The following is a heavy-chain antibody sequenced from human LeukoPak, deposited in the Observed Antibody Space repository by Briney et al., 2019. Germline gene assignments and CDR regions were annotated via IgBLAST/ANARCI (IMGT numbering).Heavy chain of an antibody. CDR3: ATDLRLGIAAATLFDY. J-gene: IGHJ4*02. V-gene: IGHV1-18*01. D-gene: IGHD6-13*01. CDR1: GYTFTSYG. CDR2: ISAYNGDT. Sequence: ASVKVSCKASGYTFTSYGISWVRQAPGQGLEWMGWISAYNGDTNYAQKLQGRVTMTTDTSTSTAYMELSSLRSEDTAVYYCATDLRLGIAAATLFDYWGQGTLVTVSS.